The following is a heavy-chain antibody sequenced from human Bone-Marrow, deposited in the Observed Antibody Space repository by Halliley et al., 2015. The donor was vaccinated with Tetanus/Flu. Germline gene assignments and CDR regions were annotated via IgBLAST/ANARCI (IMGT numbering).Heavy chain of an antibody. Sequence: EWIGFMYYTGRTNYNPSLKSRVTISVDTSKNQFSLKLTSVTAADTAVYYCATGLGRSDAFDFWGQGTKVTVSS. J-gene: IGHJ3*01. CDR3: ATGLGRSDAFDF. V-gene: IGHV4-59*01. CDR2: MYYTGRT. D-gene: IGHD2-21*01.